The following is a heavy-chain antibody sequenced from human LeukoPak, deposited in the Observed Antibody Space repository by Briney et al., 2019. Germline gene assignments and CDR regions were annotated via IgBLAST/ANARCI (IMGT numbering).Heavy chain of an antibody. CDR3: ARDLSNNWKLDY. CDR1: GFTFSSYS. Sequence: GGSLRLSCAASGFTFSSYSMNWVRQAPGKGLEWVSYISSRSSTIYYADSVKGRFTISRDNAKNSLYLHMNSLRAEDTAVYYCARDLSNNWKLDYWGQGTLVTVSS. J-gene: IGHJ4*02. V-gene: IGHV3-48*04. CDR2: ISSRSSTI. D-gene: IGHD1-1*01.